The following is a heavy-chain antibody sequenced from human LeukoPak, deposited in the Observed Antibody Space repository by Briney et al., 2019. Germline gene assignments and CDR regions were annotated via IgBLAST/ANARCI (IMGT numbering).Heavy chain of an antibody. CDR3: AKDDYVWGSYRKTDY. V-gene: IGHV3-21*01. CDR1: GFTFSSYS. Sequence: GGSLRLSCAASGFTFSSYSMNWVRQAPGKGLEWVSSISSSSSYIYYADSVKGRFTISRDNSKNTLYLQMNSLRAEDTAVYYCAKDDYVWGSYRKTDYWGQGTLVTVSS. CDR2: ISSSSSYI. D-gene: IGHD3-16*02. J-gene: IGHJ4*02.